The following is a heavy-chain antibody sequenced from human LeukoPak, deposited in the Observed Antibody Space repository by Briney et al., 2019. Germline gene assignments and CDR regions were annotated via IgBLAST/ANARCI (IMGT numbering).Heavy chain of an antibody. CDR2: MYPSGST. Sequence: SQTLSLTCTVSGRSISSGSYYWSWIRQPAGKGLERIGRMYPSGSTNYNHSLKSRVTISVDTSKNQFSLKLSSVTAADTAVYYCARDYYDFWRGYYYYYMDVWGKGTTVTVSS. CDR1: GRSISSGSYY. CDR3: ARDYYDFWRGYYYYYMDV. D-gene: IGHD3-3*01. V-gene: IGHV4-61*02. J-gene: IGHJ6*03.